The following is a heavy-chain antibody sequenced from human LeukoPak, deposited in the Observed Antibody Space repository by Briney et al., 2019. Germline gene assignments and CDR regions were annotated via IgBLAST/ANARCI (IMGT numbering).Heavy chain of an antibody. D-gene: IGHD7-27*01. Sequence: GRSLRLSCAASGFTFSSYAMHWVRQAPGKGLEWVAVISYDGSNKYYADSVKGRFTISRDNSKNTLYLQMNSLRAEDTAVYYCARPGADDAFDIWGQGTMVTVSS. J-gene: IGHJ3*02. CDR1: GFTFSSYA. CDR3: ARPGADDAFDI. CDR2: ISYDGSNK. V-gene: IGHV3-30-3*01.